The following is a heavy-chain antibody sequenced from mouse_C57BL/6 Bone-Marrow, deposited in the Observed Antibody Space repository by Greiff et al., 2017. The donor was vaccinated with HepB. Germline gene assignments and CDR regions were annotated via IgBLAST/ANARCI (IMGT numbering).Heavy chain of an antibody. D-gene: IGHD1-1*01. V-gene: IGHV14-3*01. CDR1: GFNIKNTY. J-gene: IGHJ4*01. CDR2: IDPANGNT. Sequence: EVKLVESVAELVRPGASVKLSCTASGFNIKNTYMHWVKQRPEQGLEWIGRIDPANGNTKYAPKFQGKATITADTSSNTAYLQLSSLTSEDTAIYYCARGRGSSPYYYAMDYWGQGTSVTVSS. CDR3: ARGRGSSPYYYAMDY.